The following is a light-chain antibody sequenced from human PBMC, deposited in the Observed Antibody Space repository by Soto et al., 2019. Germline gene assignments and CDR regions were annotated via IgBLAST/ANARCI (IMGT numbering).Light chain of an antibody. V-gene: IGLV2-14*01. J-gene: IGLJ1*01. CDR3: SSYTLSSTLPDD. CDR2: EVS. Sequence: QSALTQPASVSGSPGQSITISCTGTSSDVGGYNYVSWYQQHPGKAPQLMIYEVSNRPSGVSNRFSGSKSGNTASLTISGLQAEDEADYYCSSYTLSSTLPDDFVTGTKVTVL. CDR1: SSDVGGYNY.